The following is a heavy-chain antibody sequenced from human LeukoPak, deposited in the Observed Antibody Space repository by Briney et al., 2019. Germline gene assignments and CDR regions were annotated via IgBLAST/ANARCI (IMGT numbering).Heavy chain of an antibody. CDR2: ISNSSSTI. CDR1: GFTFSYFS. D-gene: IGHD6-13*01. Sequence: GGSLRLSCAVSGFTFSYFSMNWVRQAPGKGLEWVSYISNSSSTIYYADSVKGRFTVSRDNAKNSLYLQMNSLRAEDTAVYYCARTIACDYWGQGTLVTVSS. CDR3: ARTIACDY. V-gene: IGHV3-48*01. J-gene: IGHJ4*02.